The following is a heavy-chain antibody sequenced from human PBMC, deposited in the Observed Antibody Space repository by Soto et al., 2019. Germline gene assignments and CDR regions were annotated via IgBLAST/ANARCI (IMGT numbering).Heavy chain of an antibody. CDR2: INHSGST. Sequence: QVQLQQWGAGLLKPSETLSLTCAVYGGSFSGYYWSWIRQPPGKGLEWIGEINHSGSTNYNPSLKSRVTISVDTSKNQFSLKLSSVTAADTAVYYCAIGPYYDFWSGYYPFDYWGQGTLVTVSS. CDR3: AIGPYYDFWSGYYPFDY. D-gene: IGHD3-3*01. V-gene: IGHV4-34*01. CDR1: GGSFSGYY. J-gene: IGHJ4*02.